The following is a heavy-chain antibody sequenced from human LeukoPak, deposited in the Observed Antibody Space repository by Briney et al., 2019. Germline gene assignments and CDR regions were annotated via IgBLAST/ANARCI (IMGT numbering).Heavy chain of an antibody. J-gene: IGHJ6*02. V-gene: IGHV4-4*07. CDR3: VGWLRSRYYYGMDV. CDR2: IYTSGST. D-gene: IGHD5-12*01. Sequence: PSETLSLTCTVSGGSISSYYWSWIRQPAGKGREGIGRIYTSGSTNYNPSLKSRVTMSVDTSKNQFSLKLSSVTAADTAVYYCVGWLRSRYYYGMDVWGQGTTVTVSS. CDR1: GGSISSYY.